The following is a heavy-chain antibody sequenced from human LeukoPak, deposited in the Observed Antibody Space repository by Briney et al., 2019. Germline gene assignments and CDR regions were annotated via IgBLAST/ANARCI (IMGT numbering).Heavy chain of an antibody. D-gene: IGHD6-13*01. CDR3: ASRGYSSSWYARYFDY. CDR1: GFTFSSYA. V-gene: IGHV3-30-3*01. J-gene: IGHJ4*02. Sequence: GGSLRLSCAASGFTFSSYAMHWVRQAPGKGLEWVAVISYDGSNKYYADSVKGRFIISRDNSKNTLYLQMNSLRAEDTAVYYCASRGYSSSWYARYFDYWGQGTLVTVSS. CDR2: ISYDGSNK.